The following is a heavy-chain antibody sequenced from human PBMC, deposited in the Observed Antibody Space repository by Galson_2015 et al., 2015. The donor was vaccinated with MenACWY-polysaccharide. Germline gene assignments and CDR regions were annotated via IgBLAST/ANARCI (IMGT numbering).Heavy chain of an antibody. CDR2: MNNDGSST. CDR1: GFTFSNYW. D-gene: IGHD1-26*01. J-gene: IGHJ4*02. Sequence: SLRLSCAASGFTFSNYWMHWVRQAPGKGLVWVSRMNNDGSSTYYADSVKGRFTISGDNAKNTLYLQMNSLRAEDTAVYYCARGQYQYGGTYYTPSFDYWGRGTLVTVSS. CDR3: ARGQYQYGGTYYTPSFDY. V-gene: IGHV3-74*01.